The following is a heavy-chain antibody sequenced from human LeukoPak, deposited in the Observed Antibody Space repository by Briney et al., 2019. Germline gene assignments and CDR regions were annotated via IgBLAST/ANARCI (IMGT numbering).Heavy chain of an antibody. D-gene: IGHD2-8*01. CDR3: ARFLPPYCTNGVCYPKAYFDY. CDR1: GYSISSGYY. CDR2: IYHSGST. J-gene: IGHJ4*02. Sequence: PSETLSLTCTVSGYSISSGYYWGWIRQPPGKGLEWIGSIYHSGSTYYNPSLKSRVTISVDTSKNQFSLKLSSVTAADTAVYYCARFLPPYCTNGVCYPKAYFDYWGQGTLVTVSS. V-gene: IGHV4-38-2*02.